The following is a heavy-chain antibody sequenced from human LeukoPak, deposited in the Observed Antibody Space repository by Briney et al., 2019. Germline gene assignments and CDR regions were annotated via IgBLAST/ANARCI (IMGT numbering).Heavy chain of an antibody. CDR2: ISGSGGST. V-gene: IGHV3-23*01. CDR1: GFTFSSYA. J-gene: IGHJ5*02. Sequence: PGGSLRLSCAASGFTFSSYAMSWVRQAPGKGLEWVSAISGSGGSTYYADSVKGRFTISRDNSKNTLYLQMNSLRAEDTAVYYCAKAYSSSWRYNWFDPWGQGTLVTASS. D-gene: IGHD6-13*01. CDR3: AKAYSSSWRYNWFDP.